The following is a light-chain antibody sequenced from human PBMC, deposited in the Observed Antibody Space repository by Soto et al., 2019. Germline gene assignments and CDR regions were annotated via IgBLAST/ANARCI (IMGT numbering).Light chain of an antibody. J-gene: IGLJ3*02. CDR1: RSDVGGYDY. CDR2: EVS. CDR3: SSYAGSSNWV. V-gene: IGLV2-8*01. Sequence: QSVLTQPPSASGSPGQSVTISCTGTRSDVGGYDYVSWYQQEPGKAPNVMIYEVSQRPSGVPDRYSGSKSGNTAFLTVSGLQADDEAVYYCSSYAGSSNWVFGGGTKVTVL.